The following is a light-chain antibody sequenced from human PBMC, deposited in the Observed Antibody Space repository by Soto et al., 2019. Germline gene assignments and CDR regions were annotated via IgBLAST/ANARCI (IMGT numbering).Light chain of an antibody. J-gene: IGLJ1*01. Sequence: QSVLTQPASVSGSPGQSITISCTGTSSDVGGYNYVSWYQQHPGKAPKPMIYDVSNRPSGVSNRFSGSKSGNTASLTISGLQAEDEADYYCSSYTSSSTYVFGTGTRSPS. CDR1: SSDVGGYNY. V-gene: IGLV2-14*01. CDR3: SSYTSSSTYV. CDR2: DVS.